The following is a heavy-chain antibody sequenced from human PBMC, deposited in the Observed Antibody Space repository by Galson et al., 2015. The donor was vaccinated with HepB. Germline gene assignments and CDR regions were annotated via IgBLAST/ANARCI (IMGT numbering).Heavy chain of an antibody. CDR2: IYPGNSDT. J-gene: IGHJ4*02. CDR1: GYSFTTYW. CDR3: ATRFRSSDWYWVY. V-gene: IGHV5-51*03. Sequence: QSGAEVKKPGESLKISCKGSGYSFTTYWVAWVRQMPGKGLEWMGIIYPGNSDTRYSPSFQGQVTISADKSISTAYLQWNSLKASDSAIYYCATRFRSSDWYWVYWGQGTLVTVSS. D-gene: IGHD6-19*01.